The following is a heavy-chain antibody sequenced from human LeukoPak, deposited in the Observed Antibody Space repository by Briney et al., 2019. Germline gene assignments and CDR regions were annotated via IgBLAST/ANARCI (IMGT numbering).Heavy chain of an antibody. J-gene: IGHJ1*01. CDR2: IKNDGKIT. V-gene: IGHV3-74*01. CDR1: EFTFNNYW. Sequence: PGGSLRLSCAASEFTFNNYWMHWVRQAPRKGLVWVSRIKNDGKITTYADSVKGRFTTSRDNAKNTFYLQMNSLRVEDTAVYYCLLIILGGSSQHWGQGTLVTVSS. CDR3: LLIILGGSSQH. D-gene: IGHD3-3*01.